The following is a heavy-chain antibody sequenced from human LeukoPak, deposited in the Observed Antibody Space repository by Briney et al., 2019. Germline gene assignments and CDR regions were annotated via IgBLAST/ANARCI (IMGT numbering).Heavy chain of an antibody. D-gene: IGHD5-18*01. CDR1: GFIFSTYW. CDR2: INGDGSST. CDR3: ARVGYSYDHYFDY. V-gene: IGHV3-74*01. J-gene: IGHJ4*02. Sequence: PGGSLRLSCAASGFIFSTYWMHWVRQAPGKGLVWVSRINGDGSSTAHADSAKGRFTISRDNAKNTVYLQMDSLRAEDTAVYYCARVGYSYDHYFDYWGQGTLVTVSS.